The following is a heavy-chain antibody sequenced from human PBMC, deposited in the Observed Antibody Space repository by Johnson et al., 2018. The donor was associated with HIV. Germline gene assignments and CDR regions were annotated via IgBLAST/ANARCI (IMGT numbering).Heavy chain of an antibody. CDR2: MYGGGST. V-gene: IGHV3-66*01. J-gene: IGHJ3*02. D-gene: IGHD6-13*01. CDR3: ASPLEAAAGPMDAFDI. Sequence: VQLVESGGGLIQPGGSLRLSCVASGFTVISNHMSWVRQAPGKGLEWVSVMYGGGSTCHADSVKGRFSLSRDNSKNTLYLQMNSLRAEDTAVYYCASPLEAAAGPMDAFDIWGQGTMVTVSS. CDR1: GFTVISNH.